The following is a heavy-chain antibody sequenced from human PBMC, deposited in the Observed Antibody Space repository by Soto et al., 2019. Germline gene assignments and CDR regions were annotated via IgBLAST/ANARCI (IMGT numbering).Heavy chain of an antibody. D-gene: IGHD3-10*01. Sequence: SETLSLTCTVSGGSISSSSYYWGWIRQPPGKGLEWIGSIYYSGSTYYNPSLKSRVTISVDTSKNQFSLKLSSVTAADTAVYYCARHHYYGPGSYVDYWAQGTLVTVSS. CDR1: GGSISSSSYY. CDR3: ARHHYYGPGSYVDY. J-gene: IGHJ4*02. CDR2: IYYSGST. V-gene: IGHV4-39*01.